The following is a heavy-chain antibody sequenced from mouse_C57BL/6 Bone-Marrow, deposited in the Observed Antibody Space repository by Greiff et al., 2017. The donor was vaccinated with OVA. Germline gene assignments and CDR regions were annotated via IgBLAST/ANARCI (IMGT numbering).Heavy chain of an antibody. CDR1: GYTFTSYW. D-gene: IGHD1-1*01. CDR2: IHPNSGST. J-gene: IGHJ3*01. V-gene: IGHV1-64*01. CDR3: ARPHYYGSSPWFAY. Sequence: QVQLQQPVAELVKPGASVKLSCKASGYTFTSYWMHWVKQRPGQGLEWIGMIHPNSGSTNYNEKFKSKATLTVDKSSSTAYMQLSSLTSEDSAVYYCARPHYYGSSPWFAYWGQGTLVTVSA.